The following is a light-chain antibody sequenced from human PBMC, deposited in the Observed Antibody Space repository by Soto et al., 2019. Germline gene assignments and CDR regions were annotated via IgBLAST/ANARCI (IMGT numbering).Light chain of an antibody. V-gene: IGKV2-28*01. CDR3: MQVLQTPPT. CDR2: LGS. Sequence: DIVITQPPLSLPVTPGEPASISCKSSQSLLHSNGYNYLNWYLQKPGQSPQLPIYLGSNRASGAPDRFSGSGSGTDFTLEISRVEAEDVGIYYCMQVLQTPPTFGQGTNVEIK. J-gene: IGKJ1*01. CDR1: QSLLHSNGYNY.